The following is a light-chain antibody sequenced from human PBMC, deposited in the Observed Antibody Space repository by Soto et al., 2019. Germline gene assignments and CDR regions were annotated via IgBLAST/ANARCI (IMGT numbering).Light chain of an antibody. CDR2: DAF. CDR1: RGISGY. J-gene: IGKJ4*01. CDR3: QQVASFPLT. V-gene: IGKV1-12*01. Sequence: DIQMTQSPSSVSASVGDRVTITCRASRGISGYLAWYQQKPGKDPELLIYDAFTLQSGVPSRFSGSGSGTDFTLTISSLQSEDFATYYCQQVASFPLTVGGGTKVEAK.